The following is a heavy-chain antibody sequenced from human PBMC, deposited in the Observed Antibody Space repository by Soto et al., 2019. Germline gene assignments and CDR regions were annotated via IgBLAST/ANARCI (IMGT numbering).Heavy chain of an antibody. Sequence: GGPLRLSCAASGFTFSSYAMSWVRQAPGKGLEWVSGISGSGGSTYYPDSVKGRFTISRDNSKNTLYLQMNSLRAEDTAVFYCAKAVGYSGYDYHFDYWGQGTLVTVSS. CDR1: GFTFSSYA. D-gene: IGHD5-12*01. J-gene: IGHJ4*02. CDR2: ISGSGGST. V-gene: IGHV3-23*01. CDR3: AKAVGYSGYDYHFDY.